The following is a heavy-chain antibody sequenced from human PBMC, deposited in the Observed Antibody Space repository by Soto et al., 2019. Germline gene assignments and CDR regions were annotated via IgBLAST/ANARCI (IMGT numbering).Heavy chain of an antibody. CDR3: ARERGASGIVATIGRRDAFDI. V-gene: IGHV3-7*03. Sequence: GGSLRLSCAASGFTFSSYWMSWVRQAPGKGLEWVANIKQDGSEKYYVDSVKGRFTISRDNAKNSLYLQMNSLRAEDTAVYYCARERGASGIVATIGRRDAFDIWGQGTMVTVSS. J-gene: IGHJ3*02. CDR1: GFTFSSYW. D-gene: IGHD5-12*01. CDR2: IKQDGSEK.